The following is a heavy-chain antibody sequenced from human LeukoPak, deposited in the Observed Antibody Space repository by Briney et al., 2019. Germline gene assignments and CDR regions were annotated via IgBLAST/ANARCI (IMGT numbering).Heavy chain of an antibody. J-gene: IGHJ4*02. V-gene: IGHV3-7*01. Sequence: PGGSLRLSCAASGFSFSNHWMNWVRQAPGKGLEWVANIKQDGSVKYYVDSVKGRFTISRDNGKSSLYLQMNSLRAEDTAVYYCARDSDYIDGVNFDYWGQGALVTVSS. CDR1: GFSFSNHW. CDR3: ARDSDYIDGVNFDY. D-gene: IGHD4-11*01. CDR2: IKQDGSVK.